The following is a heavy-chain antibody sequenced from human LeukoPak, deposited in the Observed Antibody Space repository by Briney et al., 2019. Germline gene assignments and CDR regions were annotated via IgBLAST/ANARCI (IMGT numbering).Heavy chain of an antibody. D-gene: IGHD3-22*01. V-gene: IGHV6-1*01. CDR2: TYYRSKWYN. J-gene: IGHJ3*02. CDR1: GDSVSSNSAA. CDR3: ARYSTYYYDSSGYDALDI. Sequence: SQTLSLTCAISGDSVSSNSAAWNWIRQSPSRGLEWLGRTYYRSKWYNDYAVSVKSRMTINPDTSKNQFSLQLNAVTPEDTAVYYCARYSTYYYDSSGYDALDIWGQGTMITVSS.